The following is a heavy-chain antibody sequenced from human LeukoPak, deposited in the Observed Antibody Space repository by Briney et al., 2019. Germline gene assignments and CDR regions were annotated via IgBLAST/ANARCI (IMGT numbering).Heavy chain of an antibody. Sequence: GGSLRLSCAASGFTFSSYAMSWVRQAPGKGLEWVSAISGSADSTYYADSVKGRFTISRDNSKNTLYVQMNSLRAEDTAVYYCAKAPQLTARGVVDYWGQGTLVTVSS. CDR1: GFTFSSYA. V-gene: IGHV3-23*01. D-gene: IGHD7-27*01. CDR2: ISGSADST. CDR3: AKAPQLTARGVVDY. J-gene: IGHJ4*02.